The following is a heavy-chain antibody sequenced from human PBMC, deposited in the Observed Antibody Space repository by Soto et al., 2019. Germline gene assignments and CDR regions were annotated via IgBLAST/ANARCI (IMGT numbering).Heavy chain of an antibody. Sequence: QVPFVQSGAEVKMPGASVKVSCKASGYTFTSYAMHWVRQAPGQRLEWMGWINAGNGKTKYSQKFQGRGTITKDTSASTAYMELSSLRSEDTAVYYCARDICSGGTCYSDWFDPWGQGTLVTVSS. CDR3: ARDICSGGTCYSDWFDP. J-gene: IGHJ5*02. V-gene: IGHV1-3*01. D-gene: IGHD2-15*01. CDR1: GYTFTSYA. CDR2: INAGNGKT.